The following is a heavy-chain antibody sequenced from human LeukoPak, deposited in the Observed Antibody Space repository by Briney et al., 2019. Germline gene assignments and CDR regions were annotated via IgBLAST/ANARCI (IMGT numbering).Heavy chain of an antibody. CDR3: VRAWDY. CDR1: GFTFSRYW. CDR2: IDSDGSIT. Sequence: GGSLRLSCAASGFTFSRYWMYWLRQAPGKGLLCVSHIDSDGSITNYADPVKGRFTVSRDNAKNTVYLQMESLRAEDTAVYYCVRAWDYWGQGTLVTVSS. V-gene: IGHV3-74*01. J-gene: IGHJ4*02. D-gene: IGHD1-26*01.